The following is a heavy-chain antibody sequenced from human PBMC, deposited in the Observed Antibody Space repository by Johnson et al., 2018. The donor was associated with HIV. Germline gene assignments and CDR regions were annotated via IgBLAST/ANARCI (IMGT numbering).Heavy chain of an antibody. CDR1: GFTFSSYG. D-gene: IGHD2-15*01. J-gene: IGHJ3*02. CDR2: ISYDGSNK. CDR3: ATPQEGYSAFDI. Sequence: LVESGGGVVQPGRSLRLSCAASGFTFSSYGMHWVRQAPGKGLEWVAVISYDGSNKYYADSVKGRFTISRDNSKNTLYLQMNSLIAEDTAVYYCATPQEGYSAFDIWGQGTMVTVSS. V-gene: IGHV3-30*03.